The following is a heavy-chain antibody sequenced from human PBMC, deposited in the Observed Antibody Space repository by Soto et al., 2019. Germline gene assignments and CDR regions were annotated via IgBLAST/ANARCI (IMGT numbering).Heavy chain of an antibody. V-gene: IGHV3-30*18. CDR3: AKSKSGVGPFQLQSFFDI. D-gene: IGHD1-26*01. CDR2: VSYDGANE. J-gene: IGHJ4*02. Sequence: QGQLVESGGGVVQPGTSLRLSCSASGFTFSNYGMHWVRQPPGKGLEWVAVVSYDGANEAYADSVKGRFTVSRDNSKNTVFLQMDSLRVEDTAVYFCAKSKSGVGPFQLQSFFDIWGQGALVAVSS. CDR1: GFTFSNYG.